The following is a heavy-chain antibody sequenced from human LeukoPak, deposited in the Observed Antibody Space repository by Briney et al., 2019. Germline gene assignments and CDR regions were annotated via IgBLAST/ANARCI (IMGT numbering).Heavy chain of an antibody. Sequence: SETLSLTCTVSGGSVSSGSYYWSWIRQPPGKGLEWIGYIYYSGSTNYNPSLKSRVTISVDTSKNQFSLKLSSVTAADTAVYYCAREVDYGDYLDAFDIWGQGTMVTVSS. CDR1: GGSVSSGSYY. CDR3: AREVDYGDYLDAFDI. V-gene: IGHV4-61*01. D-gene: IGHD4-17*01. J-gene: IGHJ3*02. CDR2: IYYSGST.